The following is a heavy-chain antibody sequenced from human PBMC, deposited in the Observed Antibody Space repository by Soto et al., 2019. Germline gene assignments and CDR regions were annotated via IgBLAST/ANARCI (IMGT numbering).Heavy chain of an antibody. CDR1: GSTLTSYY. D-gene: IGHD2-2*02. V-gene: IGHV1-46*01. CDR2: INPKGGST. J-gene: IGHJ4*02. Sequence: ASVKVSCKTSGSTLTSYYIHWLRQAPGQGLEWMGIINPKGGSTSYAQKFQGRVTMTRDTSTGTVYMEVSSLRSEDTAVYYCARTPGYTDRNYFDYWGQGTLVTVSS. CDR3: ARTPGYTDRNYFDY.